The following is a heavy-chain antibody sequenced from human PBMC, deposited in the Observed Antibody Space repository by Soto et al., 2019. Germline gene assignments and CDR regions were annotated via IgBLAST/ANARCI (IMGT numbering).Heavy chain of an antibody. CDR1: GYSFTSYW. CDR3: ARHAYDFWFGQPNPRYYYGQYF. D-gene: IGHD3-3*01. Sequence: GESLKISCKGSGYSFTSYWIGWVRQMPGKGLEWMGIIYPGDSNTRYSPSLQGQVTISVDKSISTAYLQWSSLKATDTAMYYCARHAYDFWFGQPNPRYYYGQYFPGQGSTVTVSS. V-gene: IGHV5-51*01. J-gene: IGHJ6*02. CDR2: IYPGDSNT.